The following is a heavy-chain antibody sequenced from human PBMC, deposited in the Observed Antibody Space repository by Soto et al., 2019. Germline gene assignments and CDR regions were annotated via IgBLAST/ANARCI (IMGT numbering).Heavy chain of an antibody. CDR1: GFTFSNFW. Sequence: EVQLVESGGGLVQPGGSLRLSCAGSGFTFSNFWMSWFRQAPGKGLEWAANISPGGSDYSYVESVKGRFTICRDNAKNSXXLQXNXXXAEETAVYYCEKNTLSGGQGTRVTVSS. J-gene: IGHJ4*02. CDR2: ISPGGSDY. V-gene: IGHV3-7*01. CDR3: EKNTLS.